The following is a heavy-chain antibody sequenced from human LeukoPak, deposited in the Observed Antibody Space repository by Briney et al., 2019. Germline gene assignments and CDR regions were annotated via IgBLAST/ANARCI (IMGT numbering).Heavy chain of an antibody. CDR3: AKAGQAAAAAGAFDY. D-gene: IGHD6-13*01. V-gene: IGHV3-23*01. Sequence: GGSLRLSCAASGSTFTSYAMSWVRQAPGKGLEWVSTISGSGGYTYYADSVKGRFTISGDNSKNTLYLQMNSLRAEDTAVYYCAKAGQAAAAAGAFDYWGQGTLVTVSS. CDR2: ISGSGGYT. CDR1: GSTFTSYA. J-gene: IGHJ4*02.